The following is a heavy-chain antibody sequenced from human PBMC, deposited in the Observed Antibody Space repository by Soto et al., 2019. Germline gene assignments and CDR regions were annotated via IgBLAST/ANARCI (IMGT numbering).Heavy chain of an antibody. D-gene: IGHD3-3*02. CDR3: ASPKIAFYNWFDP. J-gene: IGHJ5*02. Sequence: PSETLSLTCTVSGGSFSSGSYCWSWIRQHPGKGLEWIGYIYYSGSTYYNPSLKSRVTMSADTSKNQFSLKLSSVTAADTAVYYCASPKIAFYNWFDPWGQGTLVTVSS. CDR1: GGSFSSGSYC. V-gene: IGHV4-31*03. CDR2: IYYSGST.